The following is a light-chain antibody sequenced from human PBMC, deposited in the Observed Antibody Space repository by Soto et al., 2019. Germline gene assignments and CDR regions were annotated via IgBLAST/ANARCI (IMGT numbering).Light chain of an antibody. V-gene: IGKV3-15*01. CDR2: GAS. CDR3: QQYNNWHSIT. J-gene: IGKJ5*01. Sequence: EIVFTQSPGTLSLSPGERATLSCRASQSVSSSYLAWSQQKPGQATRLLIYGASTRANGIPARFSGSGSGTEFTLTISSLQSEDFAAYYCQQYNNWHSITFGQGTRLEIK. CDR1: QSVSSSY.